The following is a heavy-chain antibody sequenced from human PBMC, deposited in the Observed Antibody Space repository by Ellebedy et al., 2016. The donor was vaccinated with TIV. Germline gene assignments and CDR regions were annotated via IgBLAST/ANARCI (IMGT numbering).Heavy chain of an antibody. CDR1: GYRFISYW. CDR3: ARLVAPGYFDY. V-gene: IGHV5-51*01. CDR2: VYPGTSET. Sequence: PGGSLRLSCKASGYRFISYWIGWVRQKPGKGLEWMGIVYPGTSETSYSPSSQGQVTVSADKSVSTAYLQWRSLKASDTAVYYCARLVAPGYFDYWGRGALVTVSS. J-gene: IGHJ4*02.